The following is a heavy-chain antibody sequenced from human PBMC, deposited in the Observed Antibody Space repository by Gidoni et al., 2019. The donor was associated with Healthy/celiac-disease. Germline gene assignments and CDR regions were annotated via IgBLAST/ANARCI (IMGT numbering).Heavy chain of an antibody. CDR3: AREIDTYSSGWLDTFDI. CDR1: GGPFSSYA. J-gene: IGHJ3*02. V-gene: IGHV1-69*01. Sequence: QVQLVQSGAEVKKPASSVKVSCKASGGPFSSYAFSLVRQAPGQGLEWMGGVIPIFGTANYAQKFQGRVTITADEATSTAYMELSSLRSEDTAVYYCAREIDTYSSGWLDTFDIWGQGTMVTVSS. D-gene: IGHD6-19*01. CDR2: VIPIFGTA.